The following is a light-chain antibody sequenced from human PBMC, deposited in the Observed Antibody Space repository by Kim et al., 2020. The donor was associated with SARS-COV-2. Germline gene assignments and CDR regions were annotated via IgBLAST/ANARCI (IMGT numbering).Light chain of an antibody. CDR3: LSYTSSSTYV. Sequence: QSALTQPPSVSGSPGQSVTISCTGTSGDIGSYNRVSWYQQPPGTAPKVMIYAVSNRPSGVPDRFSRSKSGTTASLTISGLQAEDEADYYCLSYTSSSTYVFGTGTKVTVL. CDR1: SGDIGSYNR. V-gene: IGLV2-18*02. J-gene: IGLJ1*01. CDR2: AVS.